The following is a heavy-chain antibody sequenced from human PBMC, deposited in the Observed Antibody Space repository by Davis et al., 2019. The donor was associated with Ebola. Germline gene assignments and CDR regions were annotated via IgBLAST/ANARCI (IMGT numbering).Heavy chain of an antibody. D-gene: IGHD4-17*01. V-gene: IGHV4-4*02. J-gene: IGHJ4*02. CDR1: GGSISSSNW. CDR2: TYHSGST. CDR3: ARVAAVTTLRIFDY. Sequence: SETLSLTCAVSGGSISSSNWWSWVRQPPGKGLEWIGETYHSGSTYYNPSLKSRVTISVDRSKNQFSLKLSSVTAADTAVYYCARVAAVTTLRIFDYWGQGTLVTVSS.